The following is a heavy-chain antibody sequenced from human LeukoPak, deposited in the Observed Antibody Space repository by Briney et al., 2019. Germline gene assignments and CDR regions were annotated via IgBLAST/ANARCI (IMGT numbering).Heavy chain of an antibody. CDR2: IYYSGST. V-gene: IGHV4-59*01. Sequence: SETLSLTCTVSGGSISSYYWSWIRQPPGKGLEWIGYIYYSGSTNYNPSLKSRVTISVDTSKNQFSLKLSSVTAADTAVYYCARQEAIHYFDYWGQGTLVTVSS. CDR1: GGSISSYY. D-gene: IGHD2-2*02. J-gene: IGHJ4*02. CDR3: ARQEAIHYFDY.